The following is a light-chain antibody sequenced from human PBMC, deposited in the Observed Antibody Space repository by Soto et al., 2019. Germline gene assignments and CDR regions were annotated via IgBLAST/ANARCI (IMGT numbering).Light chain of an antibody. CDR2: SAS. CDR3: QQHSNWPPLT. J-gene: IGKJ4*01. CDR1: QSVSSN. V-gene: IGKV3-15*01. Sequence: EIVLTQSPDTLSVSPGERVTLSCRASQSVSSNLAWYQQKPGQPPRLLIYSASTRATGIPARFSGSGSGTEFTLIIISLQSEDFAVYYCQQHSNWPPLTFGGGTKVEIK.